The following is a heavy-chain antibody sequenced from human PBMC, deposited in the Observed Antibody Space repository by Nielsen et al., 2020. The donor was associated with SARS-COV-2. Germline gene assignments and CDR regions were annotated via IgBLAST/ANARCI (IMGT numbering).Heavy chain of an antibody. J-gene: IGHJ4*02. V-gene: IGHV1-18*01. Sequence: WVRQAPGQGLEWMGWISAYNGNTNYAQKLQGRVTITRDTSASTAYMELSSPRSEDTAVYYCARDRVWHYWGQGTLVTVSS. CDR3: ARDRVWHY. CDR2: ISAYNGNT.